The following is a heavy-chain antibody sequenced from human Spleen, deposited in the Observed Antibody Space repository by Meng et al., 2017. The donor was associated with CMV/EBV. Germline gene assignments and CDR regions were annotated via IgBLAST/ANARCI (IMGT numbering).Heavy chain of an antibody. J-gene: IGHJ4*02. CDR3: ARLSDGTLRFDY. CDR1: GGTFSTNT. D-gene: IGHD1-1*01. CDR2: IIPLADIV. V-gene: IGHV1-69*02. Sequence: CKASGGTFSTNTFGWVRQPPGQGLEWMGKIIPLADIVNYAPGFQGRVTITADKSTSTVYMEVSSLKSDDTAVYYCARLSDGTLRFDYWGQGTLVTVSS.